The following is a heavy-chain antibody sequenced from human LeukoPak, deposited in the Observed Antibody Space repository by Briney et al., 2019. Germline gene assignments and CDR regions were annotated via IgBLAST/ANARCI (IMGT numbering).Heavy chain of an antibody. CDR2: INHSGST. J-gene: IGHJ3*02. Sequence: SETLSLTCAVYGGSFSGYYWSWIRQPPGKGLEWIGEINHSGSTNYNPSLKSRVTISVDTSKNQFSLKLSSVTAADTAVYYRARTPSGTDAFDIWGQGTMVTVSS. CDR1: GGSFSGYY. CDR3: ARTPSGTDAFDI. V-gene: IGHV4-34*01. D-gene: IGHD6-25*01.